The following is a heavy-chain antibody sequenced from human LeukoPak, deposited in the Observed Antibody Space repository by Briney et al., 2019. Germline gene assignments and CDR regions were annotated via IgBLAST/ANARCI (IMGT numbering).Heavy chain of an antibody. CDR1: GFTFSDYY. CDR2: ISSSSSYT. V-gene: IGHV3-11*06. Sequence: GGSLRRSCAASGFTFSDYYMSWIRQAPGKGLEWVSYISSSSSYTNYADSVRGRFTISRDNAKNSLYLQMNSLRAEDTAVYYCAREGQSGGMDVWGKGTTVTVSS. CDR3: AREGQSGGMDV. J-gene: IGHJ6*04. D-gene: IGHD3-10*01.